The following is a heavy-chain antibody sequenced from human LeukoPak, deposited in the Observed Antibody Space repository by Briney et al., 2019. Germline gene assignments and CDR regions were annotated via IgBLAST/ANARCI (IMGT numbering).Heavy chain of an antibody. CDR1: GFTFSTNR. CDR3: ARDATTGQLDY. J-gene: IGHJ4*02. V-gene: IGHV3-48*01. CDR2: ISSSGGTI. Sequence: GGSLRLSCAASGFTFSTNRMNWVRQAQGKGLEWVSYISSSGGTIYYADSVKGRFTISRDNAKNSLYLQMNSVRVEDTAVYYCARDATTGQLDYWGQGTLVTVSS. D-gene: IGHD5-12*01.